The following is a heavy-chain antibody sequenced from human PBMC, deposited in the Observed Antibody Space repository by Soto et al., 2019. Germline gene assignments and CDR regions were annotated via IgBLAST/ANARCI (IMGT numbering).Heavy chain of an antibody. CDR2: ISTDGTEK. J-gene: IGHJ3*02. D-gene: IGHD3-16*01. CDR3: VKDGGTLPSVVNYPFDI. Sequence: GGSLRLSCVASGFTFSSYVIHWVRQAPGKGLEWVALISTDGTEKHYPGSVRGRFTISRDNSKNTLYLQMNSLRTEDTAVYYCVKDGGTLPSVVNYPFDIWGPGTKVTVSS. CDR1: GFTFSSYV. V-gene: IGHV3-30*14.